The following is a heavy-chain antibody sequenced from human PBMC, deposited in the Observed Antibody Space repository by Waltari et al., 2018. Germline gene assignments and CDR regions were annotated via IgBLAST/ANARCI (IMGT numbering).Heavy chain of an antibody. CDR1: GGSVSSGSYY. D-gene: IGHD3-22*01. CDR2: IYYSGST. V-gene: IGHV4-61*01. CDR3: ARENYYDSSGYPLANFDY. Sequence: QVQLQESGPGLVKPSETLSLTCTVSGGSVSSGSYYWRWIRQPPGKGLEWIGYIYYSGSTNYNPSLKSRVTISVDTSKNQFSLKLSSVTAADTAVYYCARENYYDSSGYPLANFDYWGQGTLVTVSS. J-gene: IGHJ4*02.